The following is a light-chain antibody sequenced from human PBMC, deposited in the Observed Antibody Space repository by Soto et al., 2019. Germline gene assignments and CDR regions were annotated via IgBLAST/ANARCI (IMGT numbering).Light chain of an antibody. J-gene: IGLJ2*01. CDR3: SSYTSSSTVV. CDR1: SSDVGGYNY. Sequence: QSVLTQPASVSGSPGQSITVSCTGTSSDVGGYNYVSWYQQHPGKAPKLMIYDVSNRPSGVSNRFSGSKSGNTASLTISELQAEDEGDYYCSSYTSSSTVVFGGGTKLTAL. CDR2: DVS. V-gene: IGLV2-14*01.